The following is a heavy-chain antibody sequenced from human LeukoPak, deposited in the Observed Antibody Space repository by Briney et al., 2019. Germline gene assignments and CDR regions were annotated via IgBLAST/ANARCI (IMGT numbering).Heavy chain of an antibody. CDR2: ISNSGNTK. J-gene: IGHJ4*02. CDR3: ARVVVVAATTLTYFDY. Sequence: PGGSLRLSCAVSGFTFSDYYMSWIRQAPGRGLEWVSYISNSGNTKYYADSVKGRFTISRDNAKNSLYLQMNSLRAEDTAVYYCARVVVVAATTLTYFDYWGQGTLVTVSS. V-gene: IGHV3-11*01. CDR1: GFTFSDYY. D-gene: IGHD2-15*01.